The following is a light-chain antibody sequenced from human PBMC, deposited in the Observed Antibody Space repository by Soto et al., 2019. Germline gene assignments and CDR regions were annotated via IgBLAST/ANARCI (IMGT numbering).Light chain of an antibody. CDR3: ATWDDSRNGYV. J-gene: IGLJ1*01. V-gene: IGLV1-44*01. CDR1: SSNIGSNP. Sequence: QSVLTQPPSASGTPGQRVTISASGSSSNIGSNPVSWYQQRPGTAPKLLISDNDERPSGVPVRVSGSKSATSASLAISGLQSEDEGDYYCATWDDSRNGYVFGPGTKVTV. CDR2: DND.